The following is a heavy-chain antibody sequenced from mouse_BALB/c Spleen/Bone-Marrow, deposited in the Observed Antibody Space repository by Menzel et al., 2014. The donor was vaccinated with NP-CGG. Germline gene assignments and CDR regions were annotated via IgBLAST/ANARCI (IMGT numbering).Heavy chain of an antibody. Sequence: QVQLKESGAELVMPGASVKMSCKASGYTFTDYWMHWVKQRPGQGLEWIGAIDTSDSYTSYNQKFKGKATWIVDESSSTAYMQLSSLTSEDSAVYYCARGDWDDAYWGQGTLVTVSA. CDR1: GYTFTDYW. J-gene: IGHJ3*01. CDR2: IDTSDSYT. CDR3: ARGDWDDAY. V-gene: IGHV1-69*01. D-gene: IGHD4-1*01.